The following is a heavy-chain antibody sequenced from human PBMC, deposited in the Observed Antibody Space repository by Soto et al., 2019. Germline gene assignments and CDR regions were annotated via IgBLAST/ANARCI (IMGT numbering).Heavy chain of an antibody. CDR1: GGSISSYY. V-gene: IGHV4-59*01. J-gene: IGHJ4*02. Sequence: SETLSLTCTVSGGSISSYYWSWIRQPPGKGLEWIGYIYYSGSTNYNPSLKSRVTISVDTSKNQFSLKLSSVTAADTAVYYCARPTYNSGNPFDYWGQGTLVTVSS. D-gene: IGHD1-20*01. CDR2: IYYSGST. CDR3: ARPTYNSGNPFDY.